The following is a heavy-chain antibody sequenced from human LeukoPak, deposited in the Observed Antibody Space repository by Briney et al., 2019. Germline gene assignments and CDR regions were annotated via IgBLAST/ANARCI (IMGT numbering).Heavy chain of an antibody. Sequence: SETLSLTCTVSGGSISSYYWSWIRQPPGKGLEWIGYIYYSGSTNYNPSLKSRVTISVDTSKNQFSLKLSSVTAADTAVYYCARDRGLVVPAAPLGRGMDVWGQGTTVTVSS. D-gene: IGHD2-2*01. CDR3: ARDRGLVVPAAPLGRGMDV. CDR2: IYYSGST. CDR1: GGSISSYY. J-gene: IGHJ6*02. V-gene: IGHV4-59*12.